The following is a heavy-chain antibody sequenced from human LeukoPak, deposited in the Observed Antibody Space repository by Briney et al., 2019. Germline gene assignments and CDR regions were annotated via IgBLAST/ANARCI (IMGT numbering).Heavy chain of an antibody. CDR3: AKDSSTNMIRGVIIDY. V-gene: IGHV3-23*01. CDR1: GFTFSSYA. J-gene: IGHJ4*02. D-gene: IGHD3-10*01. Sequence: GGSLRLSCAASGFTFSSYAMSWVRQAPGKGLEWVSGISGSGGSTKHADSVKGRFTISRDNSKNTLYLQMNSLRAEDTAVYYCAKDSSTNMIRGVIIDYWGQGTLVTVSS. CDR2: ISGSGGST.